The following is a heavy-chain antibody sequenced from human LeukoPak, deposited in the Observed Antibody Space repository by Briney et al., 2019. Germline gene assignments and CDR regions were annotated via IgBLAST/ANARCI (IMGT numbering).Heavy chain of an antibody. V-gene: IGHV3-7*02. CDR2: IKEDGSAT. CDR3: AKGNGHYYDSSGYAY. CDR1: GFTFSTYW. Sequence: GGSLRLSCAASGFTFSTYWMTWVRQAPGKGPEWVANIKEDGSATYYVDSVKGRFTISRDNAKKSLYLQMNSLRAEDTAVYYRAKGNGHYYDSSGYAYWGQGTLVTVSS. J-gene: IGHJ4*02. D-gene: IGHD3-22*01.